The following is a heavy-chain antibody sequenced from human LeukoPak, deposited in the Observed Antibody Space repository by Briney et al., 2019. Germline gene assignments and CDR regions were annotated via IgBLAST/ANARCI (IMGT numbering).Heavy chain of an antibody. D-gene: IGHD3-10*01. CDR1: GFTFSSYA. CDR3: AKKGSGMVGAFDI. V-gene: IGHV3-23*01. J-gene: IGHJ3*02. CDR2: IIGSGGST. Sequence: GGTLRLSCAASGFTFSSYAMSWVRQAPGKGLEWVSAIIGSGGSTHYADSVKGRFTISRDNSKNTLYLQMNSLRAEDTALYYCAKKGSGMVGAFDIWGQGTMVTVSS.